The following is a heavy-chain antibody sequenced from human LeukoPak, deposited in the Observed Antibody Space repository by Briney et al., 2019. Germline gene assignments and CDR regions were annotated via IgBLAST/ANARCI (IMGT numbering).Heavy chain of an antibody. CDR2: ISSNGGST. CDR1: GFTFSSYA. J-gene: IGHJ5*02. CDR3: VKGELRYFVWPSNWFDP. D-gene: IGHD3-9*01. V-gene: IGHV3-64D*06. Sequence: GGSLRLSCSASGFTFSSYAMHWVRQAPGKGLEYVSAISSNGGSTYYADSVKGRFAISRDNSKNTLYLQMSSLRAEDTAVYYCVKGELRYFVWPSNWFDPWGQGTLVTVSS.